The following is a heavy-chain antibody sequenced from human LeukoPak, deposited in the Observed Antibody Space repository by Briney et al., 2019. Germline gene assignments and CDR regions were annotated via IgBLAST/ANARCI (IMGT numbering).Heavy chain of an antibody. CDR2: SGST. Sequence: SGSTNYNPSLKSRVTISVDTSKNQFSLKLSSVTAADTAVYYCARDISPLDFWSGYYYGMDVWGQGTTVTVSS. D-gene: IGHD3-3*01. V-gene: IGHV4-59*01. CDR3: ARDISPLDFWSGYYYGMDV. J-gene: IGHJ6*02.